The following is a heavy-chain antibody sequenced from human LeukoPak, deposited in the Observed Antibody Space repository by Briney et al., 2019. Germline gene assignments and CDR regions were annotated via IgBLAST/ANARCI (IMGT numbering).Heavy chain of an antibody. D-gene: IGHD3-3*01. CDR3: ARAGEIRITIFGVVMEYYGMDV. J-gene: IGHJ6*02. CDR2: INSDGSST. Sequence: QTGGSLRLSGAASGFTFSSYWMPWVRQAPGKGLVWVSRINSDGSSTSYADSVKGRFTISRDNAKNTLYLQMNGLRAEDTAVYYCARAGEIRITIFGVVMEYYGMDVWGQGTTVTVSS. V-gene: IGHV3-74*01. CDR1: GFTFSSYW.